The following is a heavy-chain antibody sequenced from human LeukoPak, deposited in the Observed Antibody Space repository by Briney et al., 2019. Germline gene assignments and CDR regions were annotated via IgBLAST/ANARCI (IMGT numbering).Heavy chain of an antibody. Sequence: GESLKISCKGSGYSFTSYWIGWVRQMPGKGLEWMGIIYPGDSDARYSPSFQGQVTISADKSISTAYLQWSSLTASDTAMYYCARHRPYSSGWRHFDYWGQGTLVTVSS. CDR2: IYPGDSDA. V-gene: IGHV5-51*01. CDR1: GYSFTSYW. CDR3: ARHRPYSSGWRHFDY. J-gene: IGHJ4*02. D-gene: IGHD6-19*01.